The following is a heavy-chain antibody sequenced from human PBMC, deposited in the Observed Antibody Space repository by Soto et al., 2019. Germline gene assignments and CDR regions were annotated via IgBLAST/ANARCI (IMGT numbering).Heavy chain of an antibody. CDR1: GYTFTSYD. CDR2: MNPNSGNT. V-gene: IGHV1-8*01. D-gene: IGHD3-9*01. Sequence: ASVKVSCKASGYTFTSYDINWVRQATGQGLEWMGWMNPNSGNTGYAQKFQGRVTMTRNTSISTAYMELSSLRSEDTAVYYCARGSDILTDYYYYYMDVWGKGTTVTVSS. J-gene: IGHJ6*03. CDR3: ARGSDILTDYYYYYMDV.